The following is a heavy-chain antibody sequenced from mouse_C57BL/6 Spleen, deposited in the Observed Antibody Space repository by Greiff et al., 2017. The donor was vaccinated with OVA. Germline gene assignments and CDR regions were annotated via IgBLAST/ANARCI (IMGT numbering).Heavy chain of an antibody. CDR1: GFTFSDYG. CDR2: ISSGSSTI. Sequence: EVMLVESGGGLVKPGGSLKLSCAASGFTFSDYGMHWVRQAPEKGLEWVAYISSGSSTIYYADTVKGRFTISRDNAKNTLFLQMTSLRSEDTAMYYCARGHDYGRGYAMDYWGQGTSVTVSS. V-gene: IGHV5-17*01. CDR3: ARGHDYGRGYAMDY. J-gene: IGHJ4*01. D-gene: IGHD2-4*01.